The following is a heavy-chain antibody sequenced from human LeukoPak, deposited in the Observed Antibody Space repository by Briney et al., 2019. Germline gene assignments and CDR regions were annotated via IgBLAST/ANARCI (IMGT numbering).Heavy chain of an antibody. CDR3: ARRASTERGHSYGLDH. CDR2: ISTSSIYI. D-gene: IGHD5-18*01. J-gene: IGHJ4*02. V-gene: IGHV3-21*01. CDR1: GFTFSSYS. Sequence: GGSLRLSCAASGFTFSSYSMNWVRQAPGKGLEWVSSISTSSIYIYYTDSVKGRFTISRDNARNSLYLQMNSLSAEDTAVYYCARRASTERGHSYGLDHWGQGALVTVSS.